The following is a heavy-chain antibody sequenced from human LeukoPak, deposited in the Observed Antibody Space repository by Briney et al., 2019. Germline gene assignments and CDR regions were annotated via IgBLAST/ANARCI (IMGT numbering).Heavy chain of an antibody. CDR3: AKDFTIIGARDAFDI. V-gene: IGHV3-23*01. Sequence: PGGSLRLSCAASGFTFSSNAMSWVRPAPGKGLEWVSAISGSGGNTYYADFVKGRFTISRDNSKNTLYLQMNSLRAEDTAVYYCAKDFTIIGARDAFDIWGQGTMVTVSS. D-gene: IGHD2/OR15-2a*01. CDR2: ISGSGGNT. CDR1: GFTFSSNA. J-gene: IGHJ3*02.